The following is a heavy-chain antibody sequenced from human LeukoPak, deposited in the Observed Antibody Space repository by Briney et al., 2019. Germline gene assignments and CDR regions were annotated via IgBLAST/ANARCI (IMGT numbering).Heavy chain of an antibody. CDR3: AKDTVRGDGYWEFAY. V-gene: IGHV3-23*01. CDR2: ILQSGGDR. CDR1: GFTVNSYA. D-gene: IGHD2-21*01. J-gene: IGHJ4*02. Sequence: PGRSLRLSCAASGFTVNSYAMTWGRQAPGKGLELVSGILQSGGDRYYSDAVKGRFTGSRDNSKNTLYLQMNSLRVDDTAIYYCAKDTVRGDGYWEFAYWGQGTLVTVSS.